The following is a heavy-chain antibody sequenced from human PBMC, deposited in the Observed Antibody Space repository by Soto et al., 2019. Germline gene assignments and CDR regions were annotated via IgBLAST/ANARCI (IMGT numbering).Heavy chain of an antibody. V-gene: IGHV1-18*01. CDR1: GYTFTSYA. CDR3: ARDDSGFSGSHYIDYFNY. Sequence: GASVKVSCKASGYTFTSYAMHWVRQAPGQGLEWMGWISAYNGNTNYAQKLQGRVTMTTDTSTSTAYMELRSLRSDDTALYYCARDDSGFSGSHYIDYFNYWGQGALVTVSS. J-gene: IGHJ4*02. CDR2: ISAYNGNT. D-gene: IGHD1-26*01.